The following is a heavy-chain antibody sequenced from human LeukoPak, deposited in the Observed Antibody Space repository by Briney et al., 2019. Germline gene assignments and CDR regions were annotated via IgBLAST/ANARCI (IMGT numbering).Heavy chain of an antibody. CDR2: IYHSGGS. CDR3: AKAGTTGIHHWFDP. J-gene: IGHJ5*02. V-gene: IGHV4-38-2*01. Sequence: PSETLSLTCVVSGYSISNNYYWGWIRQPPGKGLEWIGNIYHSGGSYYNPSLKSRVTILVDTSKNQFSLKLSSVTAADTAVYYCAKAGTTGIHHWFDPWGQGNLVTVSS. CDR1: GYSISNNYY. D-gene: IGHD1-1*01.